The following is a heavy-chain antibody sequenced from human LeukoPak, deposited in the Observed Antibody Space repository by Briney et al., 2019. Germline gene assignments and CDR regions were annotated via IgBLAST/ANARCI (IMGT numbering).Heavy chain of an antibody. D-gene: IGHD3-10*01. Sequence: ASVKVSCKASGYTFTSYGISWVRQAPGQGLEWMGWISAYNGNTNYAQKLQGRVTMTRNTSISTAYMELSSLRSEGTAVYYCARGRRNMVRGVTNYYMDVWGKGTTVTISS. CDR3: ARGRRNMVRGVTNYYMDV. V-gene: IGHV1-18*01. J-gene: IGHJ6*03. CDR2: ISAYNGNT. CDR1: GYTFTSYG.